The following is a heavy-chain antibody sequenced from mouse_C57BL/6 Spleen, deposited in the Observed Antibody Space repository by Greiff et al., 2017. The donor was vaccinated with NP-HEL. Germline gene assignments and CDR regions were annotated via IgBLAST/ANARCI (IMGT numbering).Heavy chain of an antibody. V-gene: IGHV1-69*01. CDR3: ARWGVVAPWYFDV. J-gene: IGHJ1*03. CDR2: IDPSDSYT. D-gene: IGHD1-1*01. CDR1: GYTFTSYW. Sequence: QVQLKQPGAELVMPGASVKLSCKASGYTFTSYWMHWVKQRPGQGLEWIGEIDPSDSYTNYNQKFKGKSTLTVDKSSSTAYMQLSSLTSEDSAVYYCARWGVVAPWYFDVWGTGTTVTVSS.